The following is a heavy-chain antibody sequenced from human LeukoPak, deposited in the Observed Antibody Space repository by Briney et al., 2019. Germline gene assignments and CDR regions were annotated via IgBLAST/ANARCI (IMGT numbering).Heavy chain of an antibody. J-gene: IGHJ4*02. V-gene: IGHV3-74*01. CDR1: GFTFSSYG. Sequence: PGGSLGLSCAASGFTFSSYGMHWVRQAPGKGLVWVSRINSDGSSTSYADSVKGRFTISRDNAKNTLYLQMNSLRAEDTAVYYCAKASTVITPEDYWGQGTLVTVSS. D-gene: IGHD4-23*01. CDR3: AKASTVITPEDY. CDR2: INSDGSST.